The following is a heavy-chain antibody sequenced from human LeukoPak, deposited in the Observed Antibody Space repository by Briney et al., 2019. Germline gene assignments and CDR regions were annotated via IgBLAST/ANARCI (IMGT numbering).Heavy chain of an antibody. CDR1: GFTFSSYA. CDR2: ISGSGGST. CDR3: ANGNDFWSGLDY. J-gene: IGHJ4*02. V-gene: IGHV3-23*01. D-gene: IGHD3-3*01. Sequence: GGSLRLSCAASGFTFSSYAMSWVRQAPGKGLEWVSAISGSGGSTYYADSVKGRFTISRDNSKNTLYLQMNSLRAEDTAVYCCANGNDFWSGLDYWGQGTLVTVSS.